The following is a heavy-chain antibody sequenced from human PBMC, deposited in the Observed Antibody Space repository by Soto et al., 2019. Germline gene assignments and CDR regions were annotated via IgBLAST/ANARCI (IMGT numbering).Heavy chain of an antibody. CDR2: ISYDGSNK. V-gene: IGHV3-30*18. D-gene: IGHD1-7*01. Sequence: PGGSLRLSCAASGFTFSSYGMHWVRQAPGKGLEWVAVISYDGSNKYYAESVKGRFTISRDNSKNTLYLQMNSLRAEDTAVYYCAKDYAGITGTTPFDYWGQGTLVTVSS. CDR3: AKDYAGITGTTPFDY. CDR1: GFTFSSYG. J-gene: IGHJ4*02.